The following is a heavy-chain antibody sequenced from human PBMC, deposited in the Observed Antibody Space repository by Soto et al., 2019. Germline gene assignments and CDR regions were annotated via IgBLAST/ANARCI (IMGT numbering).Heavy chain of an antibody. Sequence: QVQLQESGPGLVKPSQTLSLTCTVSGGSIRSGGYYWSWIRQHPGKGLEWIGYIYYSGSTYYNPSLKSRVTISVDTSKNQFSLKLSSVTAADTAVYYCARDSSSAGKFDYWGQGTLVTVSS. J-gene: IGHJ4*02. CDR1: GGSIRSGGYY. V-gene: IGHV4-31*03. D-gene: IGHD6-6*01. CDR2: IYYSGST. CDR3: ARDSSSAGKFDY.